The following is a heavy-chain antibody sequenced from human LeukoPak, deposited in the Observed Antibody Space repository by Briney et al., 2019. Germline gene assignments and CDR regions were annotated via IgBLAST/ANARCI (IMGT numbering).Heavy chain of an antibody. J-gene: IGHJ5*02. CDR2: INPNSGGT. Sequence: EASVKVSCKASGYTFTGYYMHWVRQAPGQGLEWMGWINPNSGGTNYAQKFQGRVTMTRDTSISTAYMELSRLRSDDTAVYYCARDLGDYDFWNGTSSWFDPWGQGTLVTVSS. D-gene: IGHD3-3*01. CDR3: ARDLGDYDFWNGTSSWFDP. CDR1: GYTFTGYY. V-gene: IGHV1-2*02.